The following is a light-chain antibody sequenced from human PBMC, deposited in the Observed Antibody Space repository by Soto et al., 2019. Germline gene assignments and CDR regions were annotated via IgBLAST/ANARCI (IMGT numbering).Light chain of an antibody. CDR3: QQYNNWPRT. CDR1: QSVGGS. CDR2: GAS. J-gene: IGKJ1*01. Sequence: EIVLTQSPGTLSLSPGERATLSCRASQSVGGSYVGWYQQKPGQGPRLLIYGASTRATGIPARFSGSGSGTEFTLTINSPQSEDFAVYYCQQYNNWPRTFGQGTKVDIK. V-gene: IGKV3-15*01.